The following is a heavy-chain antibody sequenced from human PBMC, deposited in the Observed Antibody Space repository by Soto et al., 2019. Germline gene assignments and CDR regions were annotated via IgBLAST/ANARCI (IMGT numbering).Heavy chain of an antibody. CDR2: ISYDGSNK. CDR1: GFTFSNYG. J-gene: IGHJ4*02. V-gene: IGHV3-30*18. Sequence: QVQLVESGGGVVQPGRSLRLSCAASGFTFSNYGMHWVRQAPGKGLEWVAVISYDGSNKYYADSVKGRFTFSRDNSKNTLYLQMNSLRAEDTAMYYCAKGVGPYPDYFDYWGQRTLVTVSS. CDR3: AKGVGPYPDYFDY.